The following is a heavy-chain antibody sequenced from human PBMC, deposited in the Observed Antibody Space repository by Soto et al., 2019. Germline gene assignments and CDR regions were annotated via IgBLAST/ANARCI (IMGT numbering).Heavy chain of an antibody. V-gene: IGHV3-7*01. Sequence: GESLKISCAASGFTFSSYWMSWVRQAPGKGLEWVANIKQDGSEKYYVDSVKGRFTISRDNAKNSLYLQMNSLRAEDTAVYYCARDGRGYYDSSGYYLGYWGQGTLVTVS. D-gene: IGHD3-22*01. CDR1: GFTFSSYW. CDR3: ARDGRGYYDSSGYYLGY. CDR2: IKQDGSEK. J-gene: IGHJ4*02.